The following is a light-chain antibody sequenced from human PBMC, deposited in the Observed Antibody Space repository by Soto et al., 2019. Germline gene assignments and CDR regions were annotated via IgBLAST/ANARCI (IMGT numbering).Light chain of an antibody. V-gene: IGLV2-23*01. CDR1: SSDIGTYNL. CDR2: EGI. CDR3: CSYAGSGTDNYV. J-gene: IGLJ1*01. Sequence: VLTQPASVSGSPGQSITISCTGTSSDIGTYNLVSWYQHYPGKAPKLMIYEGIKRPSGVSNRFSGSKSGNTAFLTISGLQAEDEADYYCCSYAGSGTDNYVFGSGTKVTVL.